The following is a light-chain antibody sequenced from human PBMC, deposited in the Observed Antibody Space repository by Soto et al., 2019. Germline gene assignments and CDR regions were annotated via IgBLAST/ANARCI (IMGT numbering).Light chain of an antibody. CDR1: QSVSSTY. Sequence: EIVLTQSPGTLSLSPGERATLSCRASQSVSSTYLAWYQQKPGQAPRLLLYGPSSRATGIPDRFSGSGSGTDFTLTISRLEPEDFAVYYCQQFDSSGTFGQGTKVDIK. V-gene: IGKV3-20*01. CDR2: GPS. CDR3: QQFDSSGT. J-gene: IGKJ1*01.